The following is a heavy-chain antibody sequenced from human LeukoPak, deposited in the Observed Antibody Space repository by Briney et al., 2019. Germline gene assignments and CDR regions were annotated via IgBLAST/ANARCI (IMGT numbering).Heavy chain of an antibody. Sequence: GGSLRLSCAASGFTFSSYSMNWVRQAPGKGLEWVSSISSSSSYIYYADSVKGRFTISRDNAKNSLYLQMNSLRAEDTAVYYCARDSDEQLNFGYWGQGTLVTVSS. V-gene: IGHV3-21*01. CDR3: ARDSDEQLNFGY. CDR1: GFTFSSYS. CDR2: ISSSSSYI. J-gene: IGHJ4*02. D-gene: IGHD6-13*01.